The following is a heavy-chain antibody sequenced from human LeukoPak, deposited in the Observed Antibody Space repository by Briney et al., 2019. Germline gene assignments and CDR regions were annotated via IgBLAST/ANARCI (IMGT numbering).Heavy chain of an antibody. V-gene: IGHV3-23*01. CDR2: ISNSGGRT. D-gene: IGHD3-22*01. Sequence: GGSLRLSCAVSGITLSNYGMSWVRQAPGKGLEWVAGISNSGGRTNYADSVKGRFTISRDNPKNTLYLQMNSLRAEDTAVYFCAKRGVVIRVILVGFHKEAYYFDSWGQGALVTVSS. CDR1: GITLSNYG. J-gene: IGHJ4*02. CDR3: AKRGVVIRVILVGFHKEAYYFDS.